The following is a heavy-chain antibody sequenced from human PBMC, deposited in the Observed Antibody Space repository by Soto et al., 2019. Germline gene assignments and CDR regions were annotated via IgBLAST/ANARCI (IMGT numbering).Heavy chain of an antibody. CDR1: GGSISSGDYY. CDR3: ARDRRDSSGYSY. J-gene: IGHJ4*02. D-gene: IGHD3-22*01. V-gene: IGHV4-30-4*01. Sequence: SETLSLTCTVSGGSISSGDYYWSWIRQPPGKGLEWIGYIYYSGSTYYNPSLKSRVTVSVDTSKNQFSLKLSSVTAADTAVYYCARDRRDSSGYSYWGQGTLVTVSS. CDR2: IYYSGST.